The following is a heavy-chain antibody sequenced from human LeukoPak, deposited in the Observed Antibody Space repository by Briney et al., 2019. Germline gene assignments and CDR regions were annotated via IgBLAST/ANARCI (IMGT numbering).Heavy chain of an antibody. CDR2: ISGSGGST. V-gene: IGHV3-23*01. Sequence: GGSLRLSCAASGFTFSSYAMSWVRQAPGKGLEWVSAISGSGGSTYYADSVKGRFTISRDNSKNTLYLQMNSLRAEDTAVYYCARDWKQQPGSYYYGMDVWGQGTTVTVSS. D-gene: IGHD6-13*01. CDR3: ARDWKQQPGSYYYGMDV. J-gene: IGHJ6*02. CDR1: GFTFSSYA.